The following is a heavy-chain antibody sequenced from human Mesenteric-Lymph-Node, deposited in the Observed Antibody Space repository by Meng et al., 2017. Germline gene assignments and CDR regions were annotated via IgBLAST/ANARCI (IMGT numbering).Heavy chain of an antibody. Sequence: ASVKVSCKASGGTFSSYAISWVRQAPGQGLEWMGWINPNSGGTNYAQKFQGRVTMTRDTSISTAYMELSRLRSDDTAVYYCARDLTMVRGVTNYYYYGMDVWGQGTTVTVSS. V-gene: IGHV1-2*02. CDR3: ARDLTMVRGVTNYYYYGMDV. J-gene: IGHJ6*02. CDR2: INPNSGGT. CDR1: GGTFSSYA. D-gene: IGHD3-10*01.